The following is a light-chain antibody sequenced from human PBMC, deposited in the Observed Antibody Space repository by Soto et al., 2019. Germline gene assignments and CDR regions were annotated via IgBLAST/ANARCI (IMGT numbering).Light chain of an antibody. CDR2: EVT. CDR1: SSDVGGYNY. Sequence: QSALTQPASVYGSPGQSITISCTGTSSDVGGYNYVSWYQLHPGKAPKLMISEVTNRPSGVSSRFSGSKSGNTASLTISGLQADDEADYYCSSYTSNSNPYVFGTGTKVTVL. CDR3: SSYTSNSNPYV. V-gene: IGLV2-14*01. J-gene: IGLJ1*01.